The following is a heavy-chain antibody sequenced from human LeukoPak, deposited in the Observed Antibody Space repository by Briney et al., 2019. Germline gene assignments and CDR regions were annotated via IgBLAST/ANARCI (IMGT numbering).Heavy chain of an antibody. CDR2: INPNSGGT. Sequence: ASVKVSCKASGYTFTGYYMHWVRQAPRQGLEWMGRINPNSGGTNYAQMFQGRVTMTRDTSISTAYMELSRLRSDDTAVYYCASAVYDSSGYYYDYWGQGTLVTVSS. D-gene: IGHD3-22*01. CDR3: ASAVYDSSGYYYDY. V-gene: IGHV1-2*06. CDR1: GYTFTGYY. J-gene: IGHJ4*02.